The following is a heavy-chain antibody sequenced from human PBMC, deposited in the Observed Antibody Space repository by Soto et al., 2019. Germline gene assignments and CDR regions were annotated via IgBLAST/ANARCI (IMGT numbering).Heavy chain of an antibody. V-gene: IGHV4-59*01. Sequence: SETLSLTCTVSGGSISSYYWSWIRQPPGKGLEWIGYIYYSGSTNYNPSLKSRVTISVDTSKNQFSLKLSSVTAADTAVYYCARLWYYDFWSGYSPWGQGTLVTVSS. CDR2: IYYSGST. J-gene: IGHJ4*02. D-gene: IGHD3-3*01. CDR1: GGSISSYY. CDR3: ARLWYYDFWSGYSP.